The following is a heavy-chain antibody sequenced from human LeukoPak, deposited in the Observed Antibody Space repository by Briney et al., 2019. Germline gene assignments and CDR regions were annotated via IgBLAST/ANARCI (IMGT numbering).Heavy chain of an antibody. V-gene: IGHV3-23*01. CDR2: ISGSGGST. Sequence: PGGSPRLSCAASGFTFSSYAMSWVRQAPGKGLEWVSAISGSGGSTYYADSVKGRFTISRDNSKNTLYLQMNSLRAEDTAVYYCAKSIVATIFYFDYWGQGTLVTVSS. CDR1: GFTFSSYA. J-gene: IGHJ4*02. D-gene: IGHD5-12*01. CDR3: AKSIVATIFYFDY.